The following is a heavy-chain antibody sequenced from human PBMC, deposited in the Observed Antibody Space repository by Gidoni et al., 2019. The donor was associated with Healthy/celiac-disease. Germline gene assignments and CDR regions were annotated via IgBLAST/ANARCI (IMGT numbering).Heavy chain of an antibody. J-gene: IGHJ2*01. D-gene: IGHD3-22*01. Sequence: QVQLQESGPGLVKPSQTLSLTCTVSGGSIRGGDYYWSWIRQPPGKGLEWIGYIYYSGSTYYNPSLKSRVTISVDTSKNQFSLKLSSVTAADTAVYYWASLRITMIRGGRWYFDLWGRGTLVTVSS. CDR3: ASLRITMIRGGRWYFDL. CDR2: IYYSGST. V-gene: IGHV4-30-4*01. CDR1: GGSIRGGDYY.